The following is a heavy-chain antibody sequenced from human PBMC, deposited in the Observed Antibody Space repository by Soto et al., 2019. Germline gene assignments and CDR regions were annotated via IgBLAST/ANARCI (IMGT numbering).Heavy chain of an antibody. CDR3: ARGITGTTGGY. Sequence: SETLSLTCAVYGGSFSGYYWSWIRQPPGKGLEWIGEINHSGSTNYNPSLKSRVTISVDTSKNQFSLKLSSVTAADTAVYYCARGITGTTGGYWGQGTLVTVSS. V-gene: IGHV4-34*01. CDR1: GGSFSGYY. J-gene: IGHJ4*02. CDR2: INHSGST. D-gene: IGHD1-7*01.